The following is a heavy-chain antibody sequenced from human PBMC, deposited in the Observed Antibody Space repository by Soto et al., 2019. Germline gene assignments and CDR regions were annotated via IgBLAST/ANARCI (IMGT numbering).Heavy chain of an antibody. V-gene: IGHV3-7*01. J-gene: IGHJ6*03. CDR1: GFTFSDYC. CDR2: IKEDGYDK. CDR3: ARDNTYYDFPQYHPTLGRDYYYMDV. Sequence: EVQVVESGGGLVQPGGSLKLSCVASGFTFSDYCMTWVRQAPGKGLEWVANIKEDGYDKHYVDSVKGRFTISRDNAKSSLYLQMNSLRAEDTAVYFCARDNTYYDFPQYHPTLGRDYYYMDVWGKGTTVTVSS. D-gene: IGHD3-3*01.